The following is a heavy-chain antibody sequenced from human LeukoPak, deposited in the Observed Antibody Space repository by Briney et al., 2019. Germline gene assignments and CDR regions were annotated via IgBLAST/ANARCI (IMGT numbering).Heavy chain of an antibody. V-gene: IGHV3-48*01. Sequence: PGGSLRLSCAASGFTFSSYSMNWVRQAPGKGLEWVSYISSSSSTIYYADSVKGRFTISRDNSKNTLYLQMNSLRAEDTAVYYCAKVFGVIMRGCFDYWGQGTLVTVSS. CDR3: AKVFGVIMRGCFDY. CDR1: GFTFSSYS. J-gene: IGHJ4*02. CDR2: ISSSSSTI. D-gene: IGHD3-10*01.